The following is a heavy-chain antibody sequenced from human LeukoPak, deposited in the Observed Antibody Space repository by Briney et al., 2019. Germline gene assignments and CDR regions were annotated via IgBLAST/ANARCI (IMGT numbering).Heavy chain of an antibody. Sequence: GGSLRLSCAASGFSVSSNYMSWVCQAPGKGLEWVSVIHSGGSTYYADSVKGRFTISRDNSKNTLYLQMNSLRAEDTAAYYCTKTHHSDYWYFFDHWGQGTLVTVSS. V-gene: IGHV3-53*01. J-gene: IGHJ4*02. CDR3: TKTHHSDYWYFFDH. CDR1: GFSVSSNY. CDR2: IHSGGST. D-gene: IGHD2-8*02.